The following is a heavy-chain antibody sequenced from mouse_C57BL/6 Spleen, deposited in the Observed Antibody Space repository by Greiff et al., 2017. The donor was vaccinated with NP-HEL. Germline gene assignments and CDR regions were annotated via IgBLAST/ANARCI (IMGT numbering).Heavy chain of an antibody. CDR3: ARRAYGNYDY. V-gene: IGHV1-69*01. D-gene: IGHD2-1*01. J-gene: IGHJ2*01. Sequence: VQLQQPGAELVMPGASVKLSCKASGYTFTSYWMHWVKQRPGQGLEWIGEIDPSDSYTNYNQKFKGKSTLTVDESSSTAYMQLSSLTSEDSAVYYCARRAYGNYDYWGKGTTLTVSS. CDR1: GYTFTSYW. CDR2: IDPSDSYT.